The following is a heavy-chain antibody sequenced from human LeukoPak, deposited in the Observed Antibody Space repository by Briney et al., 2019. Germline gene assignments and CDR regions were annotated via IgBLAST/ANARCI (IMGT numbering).Heavy chain of an antibody. V-gene: IGHV1-24*01. D-gene: IGHD2-21*01. Sequence: ASVKVSCKVSGYTLTELSMHWVRQAPGKGLEWMGGFDPEDGETTYAQKFQGRVTMTEDASTDTAYMELSSLRSEGTAVYYCATGVLWSIRPHNWFDPWGQGTLVTVSS. CDR2: FDPEDGET. CDR3: ATGVLWSIRPHNWFDP. CDR1: GYTLTELS. J-gene: IGHJ5*02.